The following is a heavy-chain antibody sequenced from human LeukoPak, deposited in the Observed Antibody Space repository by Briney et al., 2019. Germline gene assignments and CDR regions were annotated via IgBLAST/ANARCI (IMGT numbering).Heavy chain of an antibody. Sequence: ASVKVSSKASGYTFTSYYMHWVRQAPGQGLEWMGIINPSGGSTSYAQKFQGRVTMTRDTSTSTVYMELSSLRSEDTAVYYCARGPSYSSSFYNCFDPWGQGTLVTVSS. J-gene: IGHJ5*02. CDR2: INPSGGST. D-gene: IGHD6-13*01. V-gene: IGHV1-46*01. CDR3: ARGPSYSSSFYNCFDP. CDR1: GYTFTSYY.